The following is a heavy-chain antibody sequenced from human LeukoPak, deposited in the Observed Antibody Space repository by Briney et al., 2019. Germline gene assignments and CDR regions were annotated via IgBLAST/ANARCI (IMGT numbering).Heavy chain of an antibody. Sequence: GGSLRLSCAASGYTFSSYEMNWVRQAPGKGLEWVSYISSSGSTIYYADSVKGRFTISRDNAKNSLYLQMNSLRAEDTAVYYCATYYYGSGSYYNYWGQGTLVTVSS. D-gene: IGHD3-10*01. CDR1: GYTFSSYE. J-gene: IGHJ4*02. CDR3: ATYYYGSGSYYNY. CDR2: ISSSGSTI. V-gene: IGHV3-48*03.